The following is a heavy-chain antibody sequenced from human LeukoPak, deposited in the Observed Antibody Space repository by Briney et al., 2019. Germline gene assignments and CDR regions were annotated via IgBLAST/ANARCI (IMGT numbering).Heavy chain of an antibody. CDR2: INYSGST. D-gene: IGHD4-11*01. V-gene: IGHV4-59*01. J-gene: IGHJ5*02. CDR3: ARGEGYSNYWGTTINWFDP. CDR1: GGSISSYY. Sequence: PSETLSLTCTVSGGSISSYYWSWIRQPPGKGLEWIGYINYSGSTNYNPSLKSRVTISVDTSKNQFSLKLSSVTAADTAVYYCARGEGYSNYWGTTINWFDPWGQGTLVTVSS.